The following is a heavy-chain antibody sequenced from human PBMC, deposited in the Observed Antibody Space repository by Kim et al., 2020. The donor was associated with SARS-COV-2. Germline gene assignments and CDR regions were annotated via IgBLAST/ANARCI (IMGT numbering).Heavy chain of an antibody. Sequence: GGSLRLSCAASGFTFSSYAMHWVRQAPGKGLEWVAVISYDGSNKYYADSVKGRFTISRDNSKNTLYLQMNSLRAEDTAVYYCARELSEGYSYGPEAFDI. D-gene: IGHD5-18*01. CDR3: ARELSEGYSYGPEAFDI. J-gene: IGHJ3*02. CDR2: ISYDGSNK. V-gene: IGHV3-30*04. CDR1: GFTFSSYA.